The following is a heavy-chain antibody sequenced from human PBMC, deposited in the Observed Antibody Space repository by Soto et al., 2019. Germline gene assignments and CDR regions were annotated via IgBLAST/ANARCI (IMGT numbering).Heavy chain of an antibody. CDR3: ARDWGDSSGYYCYS. D-gene: IGHD3-22*01. CDR1: GGTFSSYA. CDR2: IIPIFGTA. J-gene: IGHJ4*02. V-gene: IGHV1-69*06. Sequence: GALVKVSCKASGGTFSSYAISWVRQAPGQGLEWMGGIIPIFGTANYAQKFQGRVTITADKSTSTAYMELSSLRSEDTAVYYCARDWGDSSGYYCYSWGQGTLVTVSS.